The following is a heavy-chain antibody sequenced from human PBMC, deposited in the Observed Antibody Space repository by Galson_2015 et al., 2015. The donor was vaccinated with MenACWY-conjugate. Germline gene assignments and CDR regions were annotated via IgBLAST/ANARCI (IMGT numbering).Heavy chain of an antibody. Sequence: GISGNMFYADSVKGRFGICSDNSKNTVYLQMNSLSTEDTAVYYSAKRSGYGDFWGQGTPVTVSS. CDR2: GISGNM. D-gene: IGHD1-1*01. CDR3: AKRSGYGDF. V-gene: IGHV3-23*01. J-gene: IGHJ4*03.